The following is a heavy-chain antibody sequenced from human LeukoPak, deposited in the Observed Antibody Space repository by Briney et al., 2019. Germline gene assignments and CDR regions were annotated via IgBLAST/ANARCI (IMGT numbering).Heavy chain of an antibody. V-gene: IGHV4-31*03. CDR1: GGSISSGGYY. CDR3: ARNLAAAGLDY. Sequence: SSETLSLTCTVSGGSISSGGYYWSWIRQHPGKGLEWIGYIYYSGSTYYNPSLKSRVTISVDTSKNQFSLKLSSVTAADTAVYYCARNLAAAGLDYWGQGTLVTVSS. D-gene: IGHD6-13*01. CDR2: IYYSGST. J-gene: IGHJ4*02.